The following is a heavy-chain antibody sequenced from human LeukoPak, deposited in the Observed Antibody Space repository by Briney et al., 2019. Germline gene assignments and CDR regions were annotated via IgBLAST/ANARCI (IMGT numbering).Heavy chain of an antibody. CDR3: ARGYSGYVIDY. CDR1: GYTFTGYY. D-gene: IGHD5-12*01. J-gene: IGHJ4*02. V-gene: IGHV1-2*06. Sequence: ASVKVSCKASGYTFTGYYMHWVRQAPGHRPEWMGRINPNSGGTNYAQKFQGRVTMTRDTSISTAYMELSRLRSDDTAVYYCARGYSGYVIDYWGQGTLVTVSS. CDR2: INPNSGGT.